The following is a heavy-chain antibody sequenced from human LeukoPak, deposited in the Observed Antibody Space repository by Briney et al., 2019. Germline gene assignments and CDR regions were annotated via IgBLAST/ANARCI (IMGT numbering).Heavy chain of an antibody. CDR2: INPDSGGT. V-gene: IGHV1-2*02. CDR1: GYTFTGYY. D-gene: IGHD2-2*01. CDR3: ARRIVVVPAAPYYYMDV. J-gene: IGHJ6*03. Sequence: ASVKVSCKASGYTFTGYYMHWVRQAPGQGLEWMGWINPDSGGTNYAQKLQGRVTMTTDTSTSTAYMELRSLRSDDTAVYYCARRIVVVPAAPYYYMDVWGKGTTVTVSS.